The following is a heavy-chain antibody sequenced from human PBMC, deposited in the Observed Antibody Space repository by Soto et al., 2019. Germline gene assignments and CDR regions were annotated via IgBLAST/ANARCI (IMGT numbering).Heavy chain of an antibody. CDR2: VYYIGST. V-gene: IGHV4-59*01. CDR1: GGSISGYY. D-gene: IGHD6-13*01. J-gene: IGHJ4*02. Sequence: QVQLQESGPGLVKPSETLSLTCTVSGGSISGYYWSWIRQSPGRGLEWIGYVYYIGSTNYNPSLKHRVTISVDTSKNQFSLRLISVTAADTAVYYCARGYNGTWYSFDYWGQGTLVTVSS. CDR3: ARGYNGTWYSFDY.